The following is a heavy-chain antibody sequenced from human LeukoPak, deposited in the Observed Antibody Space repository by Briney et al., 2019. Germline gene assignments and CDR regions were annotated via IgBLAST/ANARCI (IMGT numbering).Heavy chain of an antibody. CDR1: GYTFINNA. CDR3: ARGIWTSHTVGYYFDN. Sequence: ASVKVSCKASGYTFINNAVNWVRQAPGQSLEWTGWINAGNGNTKYSQKFQDRVTITRDASASTAYMELSSLRSDDMAVYHCARGIWTSHTVGYYFDNWGQGTLVTVSS. V-gene: IGHV1-3*01. J-gene: IGHJ4*02. CDR2: INAGNGNT. D-gene: IGHD6-13*01.